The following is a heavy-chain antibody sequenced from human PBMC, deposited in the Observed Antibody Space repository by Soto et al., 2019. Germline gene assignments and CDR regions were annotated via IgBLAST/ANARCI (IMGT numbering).Heavy chain of an antibody. J-gene: IGHJ3*02. CDR3: ARDREDSSGWYYAFDI. CDR1: GFTFSSYS. CDR2: ISSSSSYI. Sequence: PGGSLRLSCAASGFTFSSYSMNWVRQAPGKGLEWVSSISSSSSYIYYADSVKGRFTISRDNAKNTLYLQMNSLRAEDTAVYYCARDREDSSGWYYAFDIWGQGTMVTVSS. V-gene: IGHV3-21*01. D-gene: IGHD6-19*01.